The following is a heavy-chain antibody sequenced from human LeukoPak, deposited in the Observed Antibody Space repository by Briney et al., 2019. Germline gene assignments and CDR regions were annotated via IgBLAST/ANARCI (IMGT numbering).Heavy chain of an antibody. CDR2: IYYSGST. CDR3: ARGLWDYDFWSGYYMDYYYMDV. V-gene: IGHV4-59*01. Sequence: KSSETLSLTCTVSGGSISSYYWSWIRQPPGKGLEWIGYIYYSGSTNYNPSLKSRVTISVDTSKNQFSLKLSSVTAADTAVYYCARGLWDYDFWSGYYMDYYYMDVWGKGTTVTVSS. D-gene: IGHD3-3*01. CDR1: GGSISSYY. J-gene: IGHJ6*03.